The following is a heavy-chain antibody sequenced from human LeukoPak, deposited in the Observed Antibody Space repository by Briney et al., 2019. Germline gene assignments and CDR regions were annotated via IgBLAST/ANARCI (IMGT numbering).Heavy chain of an antibody. CDR1: GYTFTVNY. CDR2: MNPNSGVT. J-gene: IGHJ4*02. D-gene: IGHD2-2*01. CDR3: TRGAGTSWFDY. V-gene: IGHV1-2*02. Sequence: ASVKVSCKPSGYTFTVNYLHWVRQAPGQGLEWVGWMNPNSGVTVYAQNFQGRVTMTRDTSMSTAYMELSSLTSDDTAVYYCTRGAGTSWFDYWGQGSLVTVSS.